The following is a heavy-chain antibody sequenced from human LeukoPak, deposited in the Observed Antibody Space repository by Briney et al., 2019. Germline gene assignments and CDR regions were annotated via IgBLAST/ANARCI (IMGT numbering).Heavy chain of an antibody. CDR1: GGSISSGGYY. D-gene: IGHD6-19*01. J-gene: IGHJ4*02. Sequence: SETLSLTCTVSGGSISSGGYYWSWIRQHPGRGLEWIGYIYYSGSTYYNPSLKSRVTISVDTSKNQFSLKLSSVTAADTAVYYCARDTSGWYLDYWGQGTLVTVSS. CDR3: ARDTSGWYLDY. V-gene: IGHV4-31*03. CDR2: IYYSGST.